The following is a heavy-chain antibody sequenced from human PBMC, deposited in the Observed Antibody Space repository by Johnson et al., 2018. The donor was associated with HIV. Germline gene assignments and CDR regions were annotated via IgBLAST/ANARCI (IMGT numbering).Heavy chain of an antibody. CDR3: ARACRDGYTCDVYDI. V-gene: IGHV3-66*01. CDR2: LFSDGTT. D-gene: IGHD5-24*01. Sequence: VYLVESGGNLVQPGGSLRLSCAASGFSVSNYYMSWVRQAPGKGLEWVSVLFSDGTTYYAASVKGRFTISRDNSKNTLFLQMNSLRAEDTAVFYCARACRDGYTCDVYDIWGQGTMVTVSS. J-gene: IGHJ3*02. CDR1: GFSVSNYY.